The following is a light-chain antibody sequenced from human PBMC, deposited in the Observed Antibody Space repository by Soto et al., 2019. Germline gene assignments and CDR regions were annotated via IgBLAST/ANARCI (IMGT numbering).Light chain of an antibody. CDR3: QQYGSSRWT. Sequence: ETVLTQSPGTLSLSPGERDTLSCRASQSVSSIYLAWYQQKPGQAPRLLIYGASSRATGIPDRFSGSGSGTDFTLTISRLEPEDFAVYYCQQYGSSRWTFGQGTKVDIK. J-gene: IGKJ1*01. CDR1: QSVSSIY. V-gene: IGKV3-20*01. CDR2: GAS.